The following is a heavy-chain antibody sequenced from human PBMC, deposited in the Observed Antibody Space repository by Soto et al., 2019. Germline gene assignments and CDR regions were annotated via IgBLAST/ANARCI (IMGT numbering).Heavy chain of an antibody. J-gene: IGHJ4*01. V-gene: IGHV5-51*01. CDR2: IDPSDSDI. Sequence: PGESLKISCKGSGSRFASYRIAWVRQMPGKGLEWMGIIDPSDSDIRYSPSFQGQVTISADKSISTAYLQWSSLKASDTAIYYCARSFFDNFDYWGPGTLVTVSS. CDR3: ARSFFDNFDY. D-gene: IGHD3-3*01. CDR1: GSRFASYR.